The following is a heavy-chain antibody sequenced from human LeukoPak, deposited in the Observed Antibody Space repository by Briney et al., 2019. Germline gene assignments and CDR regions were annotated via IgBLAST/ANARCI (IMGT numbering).Heavy chain of an antibody. Sequence: SETLSLTCAVYGGSFSGYYWSWIRQPPGMGLEWIGEINHSGSTNYNPSLKSRVTISVDTSKNQFSLKLSSVTAADTAVYYCARDPGYGSGSYNWFDPWGQGTLVTVSS. CDR2: INHSGST. D-gene: IGHD1-26*01. CDR3: ARDPGYGSGSYNWFDP. J-gene: IGHJ5*02. CDR1: GGSFSGYY. V-gene: IGHV4-34*01.